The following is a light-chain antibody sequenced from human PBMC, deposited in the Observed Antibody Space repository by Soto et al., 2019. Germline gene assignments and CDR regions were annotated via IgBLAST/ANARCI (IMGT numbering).Light chain of an antibody. Sequence: AIRMTQSPSSFSASTGDRVSITCRATQDIGTYLAWYRQKPGKAPDLLIYAASSLQSGIPSRFGGRGSGTDFTLTITGLQPEDFATYYCQQNYSLPITFGQGTRLEIK. CDR2: AAS. J-gene: IGKJ5*01. CDR1: QDIGTY. CDR3: QQNYSLPIT. V-gene: IGKV1-8*01.